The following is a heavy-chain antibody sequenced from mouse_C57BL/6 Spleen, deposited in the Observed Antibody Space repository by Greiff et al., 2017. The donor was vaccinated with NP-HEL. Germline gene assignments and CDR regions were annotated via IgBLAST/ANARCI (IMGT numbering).Heavy chain of an antibody. D-gene: IGHD1-1*01. CDR1: GYTFTDYY. Sequence: EVQLQQSGPVLVKPGASVKMSCKASGYTFTDYYMNWVKQSHGKSLEWIGVINPYNGGTSYNQKFKGKATLTVDKSSSTAYMELNSLTSEDSAVYYCARYYYGSFNFDYWGQGTTLTVSS. J-gene: IGHJ2*01. V-gene: IGHV1-19*01. CDR2: INPYNGGT. CDR3: ARYYYGSFNFDY.